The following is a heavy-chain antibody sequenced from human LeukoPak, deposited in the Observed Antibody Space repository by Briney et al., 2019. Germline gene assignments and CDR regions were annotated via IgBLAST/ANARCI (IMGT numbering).Heavy chain of an antibody. CDR2: VHLSGAS. CDR3: ARESGAFCPFGF. D-gene: IGHD1-26*01. V-gene: IGHV4-4*02. J-gene: IGHJ4*02. CDR1: GVSILTTNW. Sequence: SGTLSLTCAVSGVSILTTNWWSWVRQPPGKGLEWIGEVHLSGASNYNPSLKSRVSMSIDNSKNQLSLKLTSVTAADTAIYYCARESGAFCPFGFWGQGTLVTVSS.